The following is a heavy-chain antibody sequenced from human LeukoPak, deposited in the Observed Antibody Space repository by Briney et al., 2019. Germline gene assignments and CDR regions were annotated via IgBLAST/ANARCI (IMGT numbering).Heavy chain of an antibody. D-gene: IGHD3-22*01. J-gene: IGHJ4*02. Sequence: PSETLSLTCTVSGGSISSYYWSWIRQPPGKGLEWIGYIYYSGSTNYNPSLKSRVTISVDTSKNQFSLKLSSVTAADTAVYYCARGVTYYYDSSGYYLFDYWGQGTLVTVSS. CDR2: IYYSGST. CDR3: ARGVTYYYDSSGYYLFDY. V-gene: IGHV4-59*01. CDR1: GGSISSYY.